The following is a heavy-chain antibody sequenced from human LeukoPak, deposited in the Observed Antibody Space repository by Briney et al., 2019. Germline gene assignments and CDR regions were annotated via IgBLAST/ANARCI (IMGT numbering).Heavy chain of an antibody. CDR1: GASMSNYY. J-gene: IGHJ4*02. CDR2: IYHSGTTYSGST. Sequence: PSETLSLTCNVSGASMSNYYWVWIRQPPGKGLEWIGSIYHSGTTYSGSTYYNPSLKSRVTISLDTSKNQFSLKVGSMTAAATAVYYCARAGGYGSIDYWGQGTMVTVSS. CDR3: ARAGGYGSIDY. V-gene: IGHV4-39*07. D-gene: IGHD3-10*01.